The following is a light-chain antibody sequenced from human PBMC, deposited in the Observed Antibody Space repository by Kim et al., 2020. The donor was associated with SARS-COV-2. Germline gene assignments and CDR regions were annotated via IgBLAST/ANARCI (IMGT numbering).Light chain of an antibody. J-gene: IGKJ4*01. V-gene: IGKV3-11*01. CDR1: QYIGDW. Sequence: LSPGETATLSGRASQYIGDWLAWYQQRPGQAPRLLICDASNRAPGIPARVSGSGSGTDFTLTIRSLEPEDLGVYYCQQRRDWPLTFGGGTKVDIK. CDR2: DAS. CDR3: QQRRDWPLT.